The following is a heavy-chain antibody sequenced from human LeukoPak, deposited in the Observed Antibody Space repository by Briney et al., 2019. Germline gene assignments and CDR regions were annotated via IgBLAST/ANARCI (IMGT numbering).Heavy chain of an antibody. Sequence: PGGSLRLSCAASGFTFSSYWMHWVRQAPGKGLEWVSRINSDGSSTIYADSVKGRFTISRDKAKNTLYLQMNSLRAEDTAVYYCASLYYYDSSGYYQPDYWGQGTLVTVSS. J-gene: IGHJ4*02. CDR2: INSDGSST. CDR3: ASLYYYDSSGYYQPDY. CDR1: GFTFSSYW. V-gene: IGHV3-74*01. D-gene: IGHD3-22*01.